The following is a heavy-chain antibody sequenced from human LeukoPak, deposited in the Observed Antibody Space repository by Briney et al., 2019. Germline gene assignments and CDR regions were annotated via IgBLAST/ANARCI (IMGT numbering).Heavy chain of an antibody. V-gene: IGHV4-4*02. CDR1: GGSISSSNW. J-gene: IGHJ4*02. D-gene: IGHD3-10*01. Sequence: SETLSLTCAVSGGSISSSNWWSWVRQPPGKGLEWIGEIYHSGSTNYNPSLKSRVTISVDTSKNQFSLKLSSVTAADTAVYYCARHGYYGSGSYYKLFSSCFDYWGQGTLVTVSS. CDR3: ARHGYYGSGSYYKLFSSCFDY. CDR2: IYHSGST.